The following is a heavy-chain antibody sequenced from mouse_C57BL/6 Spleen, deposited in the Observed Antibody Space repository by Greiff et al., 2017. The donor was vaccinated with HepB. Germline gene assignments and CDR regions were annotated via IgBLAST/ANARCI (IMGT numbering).Heavy chain of an antibody. CDR1: GYTFTDYY. J-gene: IGHJ4*01. CDR2: IFPGSGST. Sequence: VQLVESGPELVKPGASVKISCKASGYTFTDYYINWVKQRPGQGLEWIGWIFPGSGSTYYNEKFKGKATLTVDKSSSTAYMLLSSLTSEDSAVYFCARSEGLRRNYAMDYWGQGTSVTVSS. V-gene: IGHV1-75*01. CDR3: ARSEGLRRNYAMDY. D-gene: IGHD2-4*01.